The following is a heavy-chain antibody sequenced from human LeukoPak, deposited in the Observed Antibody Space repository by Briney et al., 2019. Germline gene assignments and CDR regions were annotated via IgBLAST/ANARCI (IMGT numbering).Heavy chain of an antibody. CDR2: IYYSGST. CDR3: ARGSTYSSGLFNKQFDY. V-gene: IGHV4-39*07. CDR1: GGSISSSSYY. Sequence: KASETLSLTCTVSGGSISSSSYYWGWIRQPPGKGLEWIGSIYYSGSTYYKSSLKSRVTISVDTSKNQFSLKLSSVTAADTAVYYCARGSTYSSGLFNKQFDYWGQGTLVTVSS. J-gene: IGHJ4*02. D-gene: IGHD6-19*01.